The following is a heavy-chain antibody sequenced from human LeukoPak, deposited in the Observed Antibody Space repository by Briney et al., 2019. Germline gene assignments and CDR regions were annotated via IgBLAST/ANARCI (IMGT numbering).Heavy chain of an antibody. J-gene: IGHJ4*02. CDR2: MNRDGSEK. D-gene: IGHD3-3*01. V-gene: IGHV3-7*04. Sequence: PRGSLRLSRAASGFTFAPYWMTWVRQAPGKGLEYVATMNRDGSEKYYVDSVKGRFTISRDNSKNSLYLQMDSLRAEDTAVYYCARGIEEWLYLYYWGQGALVTVAS. CDR1: GFTFAPYW. CDR3: ARGIEEWLYLYY.